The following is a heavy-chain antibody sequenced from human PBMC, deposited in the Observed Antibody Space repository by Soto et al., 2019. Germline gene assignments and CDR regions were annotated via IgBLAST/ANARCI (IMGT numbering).Heavy chain of an antibody. V-gene: IGHV4-59*01. CDR1: GGSISSYY. CDR2: IYYSGST. J-gene: IGHJ6*03. D-gene: IGHD2-15*01. CDR3: ARIQVVAATWGPYYYYYMDV. Sequence: SETLSLTCTVSGGSISSYYWSWIRQPPGKGLEWIGYIYYSGSTNYNPSLKSRVTISVDTSKNQFSLKLSSVTAADTAVYYCARIQVVAATWGPYYYYYMDVWGKGTTVTVSS.